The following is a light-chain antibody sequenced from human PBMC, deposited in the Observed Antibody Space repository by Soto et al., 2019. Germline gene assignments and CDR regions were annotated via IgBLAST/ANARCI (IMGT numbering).Light chain of an antibody. CDR2: DAS. CDR1: HSINDW. CDR3: QQYHGFW. J-gene: IGKJ1*01. V-gene: IGKV1-5*01. Sequence: DNPLTQSPSSLSASVGDRVTITCQARHSINDWLAWYQQKPGKAPKLLIYDASSLESGVPSRLSGGGSGTEFSLIINGLQPEDFATYYCQQYHGFWFGQGTKVDIK.